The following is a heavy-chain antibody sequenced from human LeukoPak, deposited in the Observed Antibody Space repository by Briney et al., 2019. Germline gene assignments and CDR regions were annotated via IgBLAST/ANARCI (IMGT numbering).Heavy chain of an antibody. CDR1: GFTLSSYE. Sequence: GGSLRLSCTVSGFTLSSYEMSWIRHSPGKGLEWVSSIDYDGGSGHYADSVKGRFTISRDNSNNTLFLHLNSLRGEDTAVYYCTRNSGWYGLSWGQGTLVTVSS. CDR3: TRNSGWYGLS. J-gene: IGHJ1*01. V-gene: IGHV3-23*01. D-gene: IGHD6-19*01. CDR2: IDYDGGSG.